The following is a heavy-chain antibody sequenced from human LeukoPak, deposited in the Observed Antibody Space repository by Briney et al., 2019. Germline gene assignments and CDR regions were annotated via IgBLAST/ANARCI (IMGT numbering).Heavy chain of an antibody. CDR1: GGSISTYY. D-gene: IGHD3-22*01. CDR3: VRDRVDSSGYYYYGMDV. CDR2: LYTSGST. Sequence: TSETLSLTCTVSGGSISTYYWSWIRQPAGKGLEWIGRLYTSGSTIYNPSLRSRLTMSADTSKNQSSLKLRSVTAADTAIYYCVRDRVDSSGYYYYGMDVWGQGTTVTVSS. V-gene: IGHV4-4*07. J-gene: IGHJ6*02.